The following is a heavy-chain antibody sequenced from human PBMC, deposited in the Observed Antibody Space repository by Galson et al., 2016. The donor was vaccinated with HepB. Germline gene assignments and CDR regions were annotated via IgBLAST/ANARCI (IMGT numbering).Heavy chain of an antibody. J-gene: IGHJ1*01. Sequence: SLRLSCAASGFTFSSQGMHWVRQAPGKGLEWVAVISYDGSNKHYADSVKGRFTISRDNIKNTLYLQMNSLRTEDTAVYYCAKKGTLASAPEYFQHWGQGTMVTVSS. V-gene: IGHV3-30*18. CDR3: AKKGTLASAPEYFQH. CDR1: GFTFSSQG. CDR2: ISYDGSNK. D-gene: IGHD6-13*01.